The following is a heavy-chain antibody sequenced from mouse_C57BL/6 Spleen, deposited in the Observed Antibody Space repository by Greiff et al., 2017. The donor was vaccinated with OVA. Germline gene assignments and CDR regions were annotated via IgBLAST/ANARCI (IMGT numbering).Heavy chain of an antibody. CDR1: GYTFTSYW. V-gene: IGHV1-52*01. D-gene: IGHD2-4*01. Sequence: VQLQQPGAELVRPGSSVKLSCKASGYTFTSYWMQGVKQRPIQGLEWIGNIDPSDSETHYNQKFKDKATLTVDKSSSTAYMQLSSLTSEDSAVYYCARRGYDYDGFAYWGQGPLVTVSA. CDR2: IDPSDSET. J-gene: IGHJ3*01. CDR3: ARRGYDYDGFAY.